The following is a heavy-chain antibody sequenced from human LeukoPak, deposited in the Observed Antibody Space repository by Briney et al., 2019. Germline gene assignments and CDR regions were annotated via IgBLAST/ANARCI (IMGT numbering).Heavy chain of an antibody. CDR3: AKDKDLLDYDSSGYYQIIDY. V-gene: IGHV3-23*01. CDR1: GYTFLSYA. Sequence: GGGLRLSRASPGYTFLSYAMSWVRPAPGKGLEWVSPISGSCGITYYADSLKGRFSISRHNSKNTLYLQMNSLRAEDTAVYYCAKDKDLLDYDSSGYYQIIDYWGQGTLVTVP. J-gene: IGHJ4*02. CDR2: ISGSCGIT. D-gene: IGHD3-22*01.